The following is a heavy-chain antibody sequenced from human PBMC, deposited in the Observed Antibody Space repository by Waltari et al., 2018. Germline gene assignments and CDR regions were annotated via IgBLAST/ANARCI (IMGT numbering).Heavy chain of an antibody. CDR2: VYTSGST. CDR1: GASISNYF. J-gene: IGHJ4*02. V-gene: IGHV4-4*07. D-gene: IGHD3-10*01. Sequence: QVQVQESGPGLVKPSETLSLTCTVSGASISNYFWSWIRQPAGKGLEWIVRVYTSGSTNYNPSLKSRVTMSIDTSKNQFSLKLSSVTAADTAVYYCVRDGGAIFDYWGQGTLVTVSS. CDR3: VRDGGAIFDY.